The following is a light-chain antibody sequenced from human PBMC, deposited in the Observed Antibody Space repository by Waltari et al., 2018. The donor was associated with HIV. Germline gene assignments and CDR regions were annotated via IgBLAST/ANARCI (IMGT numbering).Light chain of an antibody. J-gene: IGKJ4*01. Sequence: IVMTQSPDSLAVFLGASASFHCTSCRSISYHRNYLAWYQKKPGQPPKVLIYWASTRAFGVPDRFSGSGSGTDFTLTISRVQADDVATYYCQQHYILRSTFGGGTKMEI. CDR1: RSISYHRNY. CDR3: QQHYILRST. CDR2: WAS. V-gene: IGKV4-1*01.